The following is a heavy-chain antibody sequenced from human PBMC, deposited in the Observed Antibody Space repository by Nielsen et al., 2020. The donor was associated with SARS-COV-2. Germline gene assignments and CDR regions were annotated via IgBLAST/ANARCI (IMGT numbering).Heavy chain of an antibody. Sequence: SVKVSCKASGFTFTSSAVQWVRQARGQGLEWMGNIIPLSSTPRYAQKFQGRVTFTADGSANIAYMDLRSLRSEDTAVYYCAREGFSGGYFPGWGQGTLVTVSS. V-gene: IGHV1-69*13. J-gene: IGHJ4*02. CDR3: AREGFSGGYFPG. D-gene: IGHD3-22*01. CDR1: GFTFTSSA. CDR2: IIPLSSTP.